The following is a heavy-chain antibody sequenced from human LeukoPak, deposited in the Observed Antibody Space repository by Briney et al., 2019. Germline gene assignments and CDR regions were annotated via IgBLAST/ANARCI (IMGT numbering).Heavy chain of an antibody. V-gene: IGHV3-23*01. J-gene: IGHJ4*02. D-gene: IGHD3-22*01. CDR3: AKNRGPVVIGD. Sequence: GGSLRLSCAASEFTYGMNWVRQAPGKGLECVSAVSSSGSNTYYADSVKGRFTISRDNSKNTLYLQMNSLRAEDTAVYYCAKNRGPVVIGDWGQGTLVTVSS. CDR1: EFTYG. CDR2: VSSSGSNT.